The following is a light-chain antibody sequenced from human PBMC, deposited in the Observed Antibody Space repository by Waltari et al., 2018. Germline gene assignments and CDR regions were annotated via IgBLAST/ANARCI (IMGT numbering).Light chain of an antibody. V-gene: IGKV3-11*01. Sequence: IVLTQSPDTLSLPPGERATLSCWASQSVGIYLAWYQQKPGQAPRLLIYDASKRATGIPARFSGSGSGTDFTLTISSLEPEDFAVYYCQQRSISCTFGQGTRLEI. J-gene: IGKJ2*02. CDR1: QSVGIY. CDR2: DAS. CDR3: QQRSISCT.